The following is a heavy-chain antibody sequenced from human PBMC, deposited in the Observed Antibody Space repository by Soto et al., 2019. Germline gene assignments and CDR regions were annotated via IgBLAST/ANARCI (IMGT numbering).Heavy chain of an antibody. CDR3: ARAGYDLIDRHISLGTYDAFDI. J-gene: IGHJ3*02. CDR1: GFTFSSYS. D-gene: IGHD5-12*01. CDR2: ISSSSSTI. Sequence: EVQLVESGGGLVQPGGSLRLSCAASGFTFSSYSMNWVRQAPGKGLEWVSYISSSSSTIYYADSVKGRFTISRDNAKNSLYLQMNSLRAEDTAVYYCARAGYDLIDRHISLGTYDAFDIWGQGTMVTVSS. V-gene: IGHV3-48*01.